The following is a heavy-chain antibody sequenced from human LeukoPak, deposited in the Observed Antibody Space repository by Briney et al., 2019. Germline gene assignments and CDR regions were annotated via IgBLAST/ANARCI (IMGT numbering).Heavy chain of an antibody. V-gene: IGHV4-59*01. CDR2: IYYSGST. D-gene: IGHD3-10*01. CDR3: ARGGLDYYGSGSHYYYYYYMDV. Sequence: SETLSLTCTVSGGSISSYYWSWLRQPPGKGLEWIGYIYYSGSTNYNPSLKSRVTISVDTSKNQFSLKLSSVTAADTAVYYCARGGLDYYGSGSHYYYYYYMDVWGKGTTVTISS. J-gene: IGHJ6*03. CDR1: GGSISSYY.